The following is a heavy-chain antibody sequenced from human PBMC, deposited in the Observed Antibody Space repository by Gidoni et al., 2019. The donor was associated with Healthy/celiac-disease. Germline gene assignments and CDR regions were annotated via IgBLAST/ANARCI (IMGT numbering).Heavy chain of an antibody. J-gene: IGHJ4*02. D-gene: IGHD2-15*01. CDR1: GGSITSSSYY. CDR3: ARVVVAATPSFFDY. CDR2: MFYSGST. Sequence: LQLQESGPGLVKPSDTLSLTSTASGGSITSSSYYWGWSRQPPGKGLEWIGSMFYSGSTYYNPSLKGRVTISVDTSKNQFSLKLSSVTAADTAVYYCARVVVAATPSFFDYWGQGTLVTVSS. V-gene: IGHV4-39*07.